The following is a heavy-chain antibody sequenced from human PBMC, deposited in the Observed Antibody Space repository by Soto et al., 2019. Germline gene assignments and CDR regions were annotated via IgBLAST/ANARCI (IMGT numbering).Heavy chain of an antibody. CDR3: ARRHCSSSTCPSNYRYFDY. Sequence: GSLRLSCAASGFTFSSYSISWVRQAPGKGLEWVSSLSGSGGSTYYTDSVKGRFTISRDNSKNTLYLQMNSLRAEDTAVYYCARRHCSSSTCPSNYRYFDYWGQGTLVTVSS. V-gene: IGHV3-23*01. J-gene: IGHJ4*02. CDR2: LSGSGGST. CDR1: GFTFSSYS. D-gene: IGHD2-2*01.